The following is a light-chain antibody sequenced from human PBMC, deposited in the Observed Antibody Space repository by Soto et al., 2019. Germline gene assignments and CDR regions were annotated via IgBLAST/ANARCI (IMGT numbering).Light chain of an antibody. J-gene: IGLJ1*01. CDR2: LNSDGSH. V-gene: IGLV4-69*01. Sequence: QSVLTQSPSASASLGASVKLTCTLSSGHSSYAIAWHQQQPEKGPRYFMKLNSDGSHSKGDGIPDRFSGSSSGAERYLTISSLQSEDEADYYCLTWGTGIQVFGTGTKLTVL. CDR1: SGHSSYA. CDR3: LTWGTGIQV.